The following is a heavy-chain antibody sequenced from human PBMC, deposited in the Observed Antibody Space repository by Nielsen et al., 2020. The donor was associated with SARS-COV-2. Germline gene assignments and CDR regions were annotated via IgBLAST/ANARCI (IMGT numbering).Heavy chain of an antibody. CDR3: ARGVTDITLTVVVMTGASYFFDY. Sequence: SETLSLTCAVSGGSVSSNDWWTWVRQSPGKGLEWIGEVSHSGSTNYNPSLKSRVTLSMDKSKNQFSLKLTSVTAADTAVYYCARGVTDITLTVVVMTGASYFFDYWGQGNLVTVSS. J-gene: IGHJ4*02. D-gene: IGHD3-22*01. V-gene: IGHV4-4*02. CDR2: VSHSGST. CDR1: GGSVSSNDW.